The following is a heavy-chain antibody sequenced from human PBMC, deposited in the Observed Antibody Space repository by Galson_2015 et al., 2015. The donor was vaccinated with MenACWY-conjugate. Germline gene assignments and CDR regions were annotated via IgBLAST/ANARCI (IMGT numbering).Heavy chain of an antibody. D-gene: IGHD4-23*01. V-gene: IGHV3-30*02. J-gene: IGHJ3*01. Sequence: SPRLSRAASGFTFSNYGMHWGRQSRGKGLERVSFIRYAGENKYYADSVKGRFTISRDNAKNTLFLQINSLRAEDTAVYFCAKEDDYGGNDAFGYLWGQGTMVTVSS. CDR3: AKEDDYGGNDAFGYL. CDR1: GFTFSNYG. CDR2: IRYAGENK.